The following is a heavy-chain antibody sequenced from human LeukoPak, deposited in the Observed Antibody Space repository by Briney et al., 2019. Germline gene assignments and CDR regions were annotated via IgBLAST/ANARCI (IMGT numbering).Heavy chain of an antibody. J-gene: IGHJ3*02. CDR3: ARAAFGESNHDAFDI. CDR2: IYTSGST. D-gene: IGHD3-10*01. V-gene: IGHV4-4*07. CDR1: GGSISSYY. Sequence: SETLSLTCTVSGGSISSYYWSWIRQPAGKGLEWIGRIYTSGSTNYNPSLKSRATMSVDTSKNQFSLKLSSVTAADTAVYHCARAAFGESNHDAFDIWGQGTMVTVSS.